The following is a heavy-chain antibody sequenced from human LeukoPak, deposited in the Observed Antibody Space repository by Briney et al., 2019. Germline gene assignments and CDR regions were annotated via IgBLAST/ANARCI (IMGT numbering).Heavy chain of an antibody. Sequence: SETLSLTCTVSGGSISSYYWSWIRQPPGKGLEWIGYIYYSGSTNYNPSLKSRVTISVDTSKNQFPLKLSSVTAADTAVCYCARGARYSGSYQRGYYFDYWGQGTLVIVSS. CDR2: IYYSGST. J-gene: IGHJ4*02. D-gene: IGHD1-26*01. CDR3: ARGARYSGSYQRGYYFDY. V-gene: IGHV4-59*12. CDR1: GGSISSYY.